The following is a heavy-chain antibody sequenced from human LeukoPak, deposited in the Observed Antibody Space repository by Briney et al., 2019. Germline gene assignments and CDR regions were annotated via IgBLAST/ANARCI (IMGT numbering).Heavy chain of an antibody. CDR3: ARHAGGISATGTRPFDY. J-gene: IGHJ4*02. V-gene: IGHV4-39*01. D-gene: IGHD6-13*01. CDR2: IYYSGST. Sequence: SETLSLTCTVSGASFSSSTYYWCWIRQPPGKGLEWIGSIYYSGSTYYNPSLKSRVTMSVDTSKNQFSLKLSSVTAADTAVYYCARHAGGISATGTRPFDYWGQGTLVTVSS. CDR1: GASFSSSTYY.